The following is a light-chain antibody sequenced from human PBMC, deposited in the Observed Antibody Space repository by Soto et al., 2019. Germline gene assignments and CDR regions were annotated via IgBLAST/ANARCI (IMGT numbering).Light chain of an antibody. CDR2: GAS. J-gene: IGKJ5*01. Sequence: IELTQSPGTLSLSPGDRATLSCRACLTVSSNFLAWYQEKLGQAPSLLIYGASTRATGIPARFSGSGSGTEFPLTISSLQSEDFAVYYCQQYNNWPPKVTFGQGTRLEIK. CDR1: LTVSSN. CDR3: QQYNNWPPKVT. V-gene: IGKV3-15*01.